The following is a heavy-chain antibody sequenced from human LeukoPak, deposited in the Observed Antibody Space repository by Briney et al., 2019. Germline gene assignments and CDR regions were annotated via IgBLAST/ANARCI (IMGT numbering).Heavy chain of an antibody. D-gene: IGHD3-22*01. Sequence: ASVKVSCKASGYTFTGYYMHWVRQAPGQGLEWMGWINPNSGDTNYAQKFQSRVTMTRDTSISTAYMELSRLRSDDTAVYYCARVLRWLLTDYWGQGTLVTVSS. J-gene: IGHJ4*02. CDR2: INPNSGDT. CDR1: GYTFTGYY. CDR3: ARVLRWLLTDY. V-gene: IGHV1-2*02.